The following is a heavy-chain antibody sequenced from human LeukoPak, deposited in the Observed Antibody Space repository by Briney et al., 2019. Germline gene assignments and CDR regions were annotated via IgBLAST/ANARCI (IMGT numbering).Heavy chain of an antibody. CDR1: GGSISSYY. V-gene: IGHV4-59*01. J-gene: IGHJ2*01. CDR2: NCYSGSA. D-gene: IGHD4-23*01. CDR3: ARGYGGNSWYFDL. Sequence: PSETLSLTCTVSGGSISSYYWSWIRQPPGKGLEWIGYNCYSGSANYNPSLKSRVTISVGSSKNQFSLKLSSVTAADTAVYYCARGYGGNSWYFDLWGRGTLVTVSS.